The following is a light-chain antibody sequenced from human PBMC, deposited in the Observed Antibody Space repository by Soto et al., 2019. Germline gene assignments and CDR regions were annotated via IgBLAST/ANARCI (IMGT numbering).Light chain of an antibody. CDR1: KLGDKY. Sequence: SYELTQPPSVSVSPGQTASITCSGDKLGDKYICWYQQKPGQSPVLVIYQDSKRPSGIPERFSGSNTGNTATLTISGTQAMDEADYYCQAWDSNTVVFGGGTKLTVL. J-gene: IGLJ2*01. CDR2: QDS. CDR3: QAWDSNTVV. V-gene: IGLV3-1*01.